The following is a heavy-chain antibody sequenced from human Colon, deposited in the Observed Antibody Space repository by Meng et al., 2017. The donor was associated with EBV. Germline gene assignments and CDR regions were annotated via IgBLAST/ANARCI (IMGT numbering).Heavy chain of an antibody. V-gene: IGHV4-4*02. Sequence: QVQLQESGPGLVKPSGTLSLTCAVSGDSISKYWWRWVRQPPGKGLEWIGEIYHSGTTNYNPSLRSRVTISVDKSKNQFSLQLTSVTAADTAVYYCARNGDYNPGLYWGQGTLVTVSS. J-gene: IGHJ4*02. CDR2: IYHSGTT. CDR1: GDSISKYW. CDR3: ARNGDYNPGLY. D-gene: IGHD4-17*01.